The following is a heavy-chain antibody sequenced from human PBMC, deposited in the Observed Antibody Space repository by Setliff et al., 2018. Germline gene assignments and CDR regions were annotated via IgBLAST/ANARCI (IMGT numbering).Heavy chain of an antibody. J-gene: IGHJ6*02. CDR2: IKSKADGGTA. CDR1: GFTFSDAW. V-gene: IGHV3-15*01. Sequence: PGGSLRLSCAASGFTFSDAWMNWVRQAPGKGLEWVGRIKSKADGGTADFAAPVKGRFTISRDDSKNTMSLQMNSLKTEDTAVYYCTCSGYVGPYYYYYGMDVWGQGTTVTVSS. CDR3: TCSGYVGPYYYYYGMDV. D-gene: IGHD5-12*01.